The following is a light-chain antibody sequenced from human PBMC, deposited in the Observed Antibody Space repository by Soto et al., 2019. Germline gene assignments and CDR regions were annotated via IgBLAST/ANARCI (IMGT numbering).Light chain of an antibody. CDR3: GSWDSSLSGDV. Sequence: QSVLTQPPSVSAAPGQKVTISCSGSSSNIGGNSVSWYQQLPGTATKILIYDDNKRTSGIPDRFSSSKSGTSATLGTTGFQTGDEADYYCGSWDSSLSGDVFGTGTTVTVL. V-gene: IGLV1-51*01. CDR1: SSNIGGNS. J-gene: IGLJ1*01. CDR2: DDN.